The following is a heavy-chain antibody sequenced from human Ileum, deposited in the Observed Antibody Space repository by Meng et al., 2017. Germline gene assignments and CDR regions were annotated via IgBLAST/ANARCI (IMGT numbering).Heavy chain of an antibody. Sequence: VELVECGGGGVQPGRSLRLSCAASGFTFSSYAMHWVRQAPGKGLEWVAVISYDGSNKYYADSVKGRFTISRDNSKNTLYLQMNSLRAEDTAVYYCARDPNYYDSSGYVDYWGQGTLVTVSS. J-gene: IGHJ4*02. CDR2: ISYDGSNK. D-gene: IGHD3-22*01. CDR3: ARDPNYYDSSGYVDY. V-gene: IGHV3-30*01. CDR1: GFTFSSYA.